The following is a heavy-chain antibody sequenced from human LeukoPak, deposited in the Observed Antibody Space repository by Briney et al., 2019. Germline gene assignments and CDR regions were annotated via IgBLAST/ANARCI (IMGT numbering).Heavy chain of an antibody. Sequence: ASVKVSCKASVGTFSSYAISWVRQAPGQGLEWMGGIFPIFGTANYAQKFQGRVTITADESTSTAYMELSSLRSEDTAVYYCARTDGYCSGGSCYWDLDYWGQGTLVTVSS. J-gene: IGHJ4*02. V-gene: IGHV1-69*13. CDR1: VGTFSSYA. CDR3: ARTDGYCSGGSCYWDLDY. D-gene: IGHD2-15*01. CDR2: IFPIFGTA.